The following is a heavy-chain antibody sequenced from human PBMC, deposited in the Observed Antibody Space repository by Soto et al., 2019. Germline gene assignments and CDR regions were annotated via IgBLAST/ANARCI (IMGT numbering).Heavy chain of an antibody. D-gene: IGHD3-9*01. CDR2: IIPIFGTA. CDR1: GGIFSSDA. Sequence: SVKVSCKASGGIFSSDAISWVRQAPGQGLEWMGGIIPIFGTANYAQKFQGRVTITADKSTSTAYMELSSLRSEDTAVYYCARIQLRYFDWFGAFDIWGQGTMVTVSS. CDR3: ARIQLRYFDWFGAFDI. V-gene: IGHV1-69*06. J-gene: IGHJ3*02.